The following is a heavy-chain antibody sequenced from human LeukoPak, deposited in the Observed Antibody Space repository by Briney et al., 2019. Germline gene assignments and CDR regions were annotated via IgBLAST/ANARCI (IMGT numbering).Heavy chain of an antibody. D-gene: IGHD3-22*01. CDR2: IWYDGSNK. Sequence: GGSLRLSCAASGFSFSSYGMHWVRQAPGKGLEWVAVIWYDGSNKYYADSVKGRFTISRDNSKNTLYLQMNSLRAEDTAVYYCARGLAYYDSSGYYYDGAFDIWGQGTMVTVSS. J-gene: IGHJ3*02. CDR1: GFSFSSYG. CDR3: ARGLAYYDSSGYYYDGAFDI. V-gene: IGHV3-33*08.